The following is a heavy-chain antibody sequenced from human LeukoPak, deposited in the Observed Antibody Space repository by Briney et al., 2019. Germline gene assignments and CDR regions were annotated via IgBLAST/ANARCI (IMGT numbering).Heavy chain of an antibody. J-gene: IGHJ5*02. CDR3: ARGKFDWLPNNWFDR. CDR2: ISSSSSYI. Sequence: ETLSLTCAVYGGSFSGYYWSWIRQAPGKGLEWVSSISSSSSYIYYADSVKGRFTISRDNAKNSLYLQMNSLRAEDTAVYYCARGKFDWLPNNWFDRWGQGTLVTVSS. CDR1: GGSFSGYY. D-gene: IGHD3-9*01. V-gene: IGHV3-21*01.